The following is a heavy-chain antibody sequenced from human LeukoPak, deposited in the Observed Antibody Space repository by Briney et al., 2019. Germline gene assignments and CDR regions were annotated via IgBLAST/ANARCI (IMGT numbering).Heavy chain of an antibody. CDR3: ARAEYDFWSGYPSALDP. V-gene: IGHV4-34*01. J-gene: IGHJ5*02. Sequence: SETLSLTCAVYGGSFSGYYWSWIRQPPGKGLEWIGEINHSGSTSYNPSLKSRVTISVDTSKNQFSLKLSSVTAADTAVYYCARAEYDFWSGYPSALDPWGQGTLVTVSS. CDR1: GGSFSGYY. D-gene: IGHD3-3*01. CDR2: INHSGST.